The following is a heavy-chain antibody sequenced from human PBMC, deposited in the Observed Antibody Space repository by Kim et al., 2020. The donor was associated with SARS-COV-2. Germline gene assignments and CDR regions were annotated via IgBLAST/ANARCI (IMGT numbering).Heavy chain of an antibody. CDR3: TRVFGVVVVAAIDY. D-gene: IGHD2-15*01. J-gene: IGHJ4*02. V-gene: IGHV3-49*02. Sequence: AASVKGRFTISRDDSKSIAYLQMNSLKTEDTAVYYCTRVFGVVVVAAIDYWGQGTLVTVSS.